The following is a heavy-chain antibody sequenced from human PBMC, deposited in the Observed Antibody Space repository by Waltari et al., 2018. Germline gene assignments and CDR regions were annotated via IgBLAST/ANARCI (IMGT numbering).Heavy chain of an antibody. V-gene: IGHV1-69-2*01. Sequence: EVQLVQSGAEVKKPGATVKISCKASGYTFTDYYMHWVQQAPGKGLEWMGRVDPEEGETIYAEKFQGRVTITADTSTDTAYMELSSLRSEDTAVYYCATVTTSYYYDSSGYPSLFDYWGQGTLVTVSS. CDR3: ATVTTSYYYDSSGYPSLFDY. J-gene: IGHJ4*02. D-gene: IGHD3-22*01. CDR2: VDPEEGET. CDR1: GYTFTDYY.